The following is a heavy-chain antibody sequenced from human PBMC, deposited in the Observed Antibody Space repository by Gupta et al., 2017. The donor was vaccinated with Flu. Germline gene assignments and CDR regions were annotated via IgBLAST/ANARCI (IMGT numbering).Heavy chain of an antibody. V-gene: IGHV3-7*01. Sequence: EVQLVASGGGFVQPGGSLRLSCAVSGFTFSSSWLRWVRQAPGKGLEWMANIKQDGSGKYYVDSVKGRFTISRDNAKNSLYLQGNSLRAEDTAVYFSARVAECTNGVCRYYFVYWGQGTLVTVSS. J-gene: IGHJ4*02. CDR1: GFTFSSSW. D-gene: IGHD2-8*01. CDR3: ARVAECTNGVCRYYFVY. CDR2: IKQDGSGK.